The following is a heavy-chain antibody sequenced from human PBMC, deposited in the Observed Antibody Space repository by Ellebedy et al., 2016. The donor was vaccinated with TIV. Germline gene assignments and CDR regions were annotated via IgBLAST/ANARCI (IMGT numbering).Heavy chain of an antibody. Sequence: PGGSLRLSCAASGFTFSPYAMAWVRQAPGKGLEWVSGIVGSGAEKYADSVKGRFTISRDNSKRTVDLQMRSVRAEDTAGYFCAKDRTSGDGYWVFDSWGQGTMVSVSS. V-gene: IGHV3-23*01. CDR3: AKDRTSGDGYWVFDS. CDR2: IVGSGA. CDR1: GFTFSPYA. J-gene: IGHJ4*02. D-gene: IGHD2-21*02.